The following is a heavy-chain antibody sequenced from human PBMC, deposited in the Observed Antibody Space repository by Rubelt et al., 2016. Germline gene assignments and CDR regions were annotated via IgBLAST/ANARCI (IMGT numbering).Heavy chain of an antibody. CDR2: INHSGST. J-gene: IGHJ4*02. D-gene: IGHD3-10*01. V-gene: IGHV4-34*01. CDR3: ASRGRYYGSGSYPPRTGIVDY. Sequence: QVQLQQWGAGLLKPLETLSLTCAVYGGSFSGYYWSWIRQPPGKGLEWIGEINHSGSTNYNPSLKSRVTRIGATSKNQLTLKRSAGAAAETAVYYCASRGRYYGSGSYPPRTGIVDYWGQGTLVTVSS. CDR1: GGSFSGYY.